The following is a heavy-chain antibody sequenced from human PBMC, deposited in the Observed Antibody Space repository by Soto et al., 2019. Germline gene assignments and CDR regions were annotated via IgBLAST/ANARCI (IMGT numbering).Heavy chain of an antibody. J-gene: IGHJ4*02. Sequence: SETLSLTCTVSGGSISSSSYYWGWIRQPPGKGLEWIGSIYYSGSTYYNPSLKSRVTISVDTSKNQFSLKLSSVTAADTAVYYCASEVVLLWFGDFRTEGPSDYWGQGTLVTDSS. CDR3: ASEVVLLWFGDFRTEGPSDY. CDR1: GGSISSSSYY. D-gene: IGHD3-10*01. CDR2: IYYSGST. V-gene: IGHV4-39*01.